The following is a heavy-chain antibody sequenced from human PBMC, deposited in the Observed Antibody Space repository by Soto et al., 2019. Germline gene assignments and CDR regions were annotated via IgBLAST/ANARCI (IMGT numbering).Heavy chain of an antibody. CDR2: ISGSGGST. V-gene: IGHV3-23*01. CDR1: GFTFSSYA. CDR3: AKDLDALEYSSSYGMDV. J-gene: IGHJ6*02. Sequence: GGPLRLSCAASGFTFSSYAMSWVRQAPGKGLEWVSAISGSGGSTYYADSVKGRFTISRDNSKNTLYLQMNSLRAEDTAVYYCAKDLDALEYSSSYGMDVWGQGTTVTVSS. D-gene: IGHD6-6*01.